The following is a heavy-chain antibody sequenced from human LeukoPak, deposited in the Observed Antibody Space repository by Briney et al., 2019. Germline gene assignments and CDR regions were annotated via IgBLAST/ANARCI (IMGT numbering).Heavy chain of an antibody. CDR1: GYTFTTYL. D-gene: IGHD3-16*01. CDR3: AREEEGGIFDY. Sequence: GASVKVSCKASGYTFTTYLIHWVRQAPGQGLEWMGLINPSHVKTDYAQNLQGRVTVTWDTSTSTVYMELSSLRSEDTAMYYCAREEEGGIFDYWGQGTLVTVSS. J-gene: IGHJ4*02. CDR2: INPSHVKT. V-gene: IGHV1-46*04.